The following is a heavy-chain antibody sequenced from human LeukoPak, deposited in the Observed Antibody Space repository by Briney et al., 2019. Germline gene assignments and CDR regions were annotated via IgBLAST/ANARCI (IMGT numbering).Heavy chain of an antibody. CDR3: ARVYYYDSSGPNWFDT. J-gene: IGHJ5*02. D-gene: IGHD3-22*01. V-gene: IGHV1-18*01. CDR1: GYTFTSYG. CDR2: ISAYNGNT. Sequence: ASVKVSCKASGYTFTSYGISWVRQAPGQGLEWMGWISAYNGNTNYAQKLQGRVTMTTDTSTSTAYMELRSLRSDDTAVYYCARVYYYDSSGPNWFDTWGQGTLVTVSS.